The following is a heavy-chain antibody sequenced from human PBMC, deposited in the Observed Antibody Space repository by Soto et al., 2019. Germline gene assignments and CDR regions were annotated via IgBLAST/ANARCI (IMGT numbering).Heavy chain of an antibody. D-gene: IGHD4-4*01. CDR1: GYTFTSYY. CDR2: INPSGGST. CDR3: ARDTVSRLLAGY. Sequence: QVQLVQSGAEVKKPGASVKVSCKASGYTFTSYYMHWVRQAPGQGLEWMGIINPSGGSTSYAQKFQGGVTMTRDTATSTVYMELSSLRSEDTAVYYCARDTVSRLLAGYWGQGTLVTVSS. V-gene: IGHV1-46*01. J-gene: IGHJ4*02.